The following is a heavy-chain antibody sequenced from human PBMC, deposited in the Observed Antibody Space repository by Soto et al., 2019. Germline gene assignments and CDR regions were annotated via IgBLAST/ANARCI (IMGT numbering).Heavy chain of an antibody. CDR3: ARDWPRITMIVVVKGSYAYDI. D-gene: IGHD3-22*01. V-gene: IGHV1-69*05. CDR2: IIPIFGTA. Sequence: SVKVSFKASGGTFSIYAISWVRQAPGQGLEWMGVIIPIFGTAKYAQKLQGRVTMTTDTTTSTDYLELRSLRSDNTAVYYCARDWPRITMIVVVKGSYAYDIWGQGTTVTVS. J-gene: IGHJ3*02. CDR1: GGTFSIYA.